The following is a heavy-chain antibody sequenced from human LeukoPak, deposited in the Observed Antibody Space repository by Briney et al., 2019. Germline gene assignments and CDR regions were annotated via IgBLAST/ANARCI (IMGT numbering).Heavy chain of an antibody. J-gene: IGHJ4*02. CDR3: ARLAQLFPFDY. D-gene: IGHD3-10*01. CDR1: GGSVSSSSYY. CDR2: IYYSGST. V-gene: IGHV4-39*01. Sequence: SETLSLTCTVSGGSVSSSSYYWGWIRQPPGKGLEWIGSIYYSGSTYYNPSLKSRVTISVDTSKNQFSLKLSPVTAADTAVYYCARLAQLFPFDYWGQGTLVTVSS.